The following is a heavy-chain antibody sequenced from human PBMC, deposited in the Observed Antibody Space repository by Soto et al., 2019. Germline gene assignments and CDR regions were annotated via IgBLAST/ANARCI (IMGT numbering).Heavy chain of an antibody. V-gene: IGHV4-4*02. CDR1: GVSISSHDW. CDR2: SHQSGNT. CDR3: ATRDSGRFY. Sequence: QVQLQESGPGLVKPSGTLSLTCAVSGVSISSHDWWTWVRQPPGKGLEWIGESHQSGNTNYNPSLEGRVTISVDKSKNQFSLKMTSVTVADTAVYYCATRDSGRFYWGQGTVVTVSS. D-gene: IGHD6-13*01. J-gene: IGHJ4*02.